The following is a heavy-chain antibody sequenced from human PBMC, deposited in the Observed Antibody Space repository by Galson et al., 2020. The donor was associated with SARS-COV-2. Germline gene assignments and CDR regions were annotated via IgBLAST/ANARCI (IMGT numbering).Heavy chain of an antibody. D-gene: IGHD3-22*01. CDR1: GYTFTGYY. V-gene: IGHV1-2*02. CDR2: INPNSGGT. J-gene: IGHJ6*02. CDR3: ARSLGSSGYSYYYYGMDV. Sequence: ASVKVSCKASGYTFTGYYMHWVRQAPGQGLAWMGWINPNSGGTNYAQKFQGRVTMTRDTSISTAYMELSRLRSDDTAVYYCARSLGSSGYSYYYYGMDVWGQGTTVTVSS.